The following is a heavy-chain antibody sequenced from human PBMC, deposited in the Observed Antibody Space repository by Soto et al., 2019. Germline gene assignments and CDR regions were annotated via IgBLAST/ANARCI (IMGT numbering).Heavy chain of an antibody. V-gene: IGHV3-9*01. CDR3: ARSWSGSTSGRVDV. CDR2: ITWDGYSI. J-gene: IGHJ6*02. CDR1: GFTFGDQV. Sequence: GGSLRLSCVASGFTFGDQVMHWVRQVPGKGLEWVGHITWDGYSIGYGGSVRGRFTISRDNAKDTLYLQMNSLRPEDTALYYCARSWSGSTSGRVDVWGQGTPVTVSS. D-gene: IGHD3-3*01.